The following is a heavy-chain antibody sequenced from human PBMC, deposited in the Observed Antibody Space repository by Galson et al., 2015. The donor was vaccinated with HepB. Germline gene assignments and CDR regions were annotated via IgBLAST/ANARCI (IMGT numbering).Heavy chain of an antibody. CDR3: AKESQNIGWDFAH. J-gene: IGHJ4*02. V-gene: IGHV3-23*01. CDR2: ISNSGAST. CDR1: GFTFATYA. D-gene: IGHD6-19*01. Sequence: SLRLSCAGSGFTFATYAMSWVRQAPGKGLEWFSGISNSGASTYYADSVKGRFTISRDNSKNTLYLQMNSLRAEDTAIYYCAKESQNIGWDFAHWGQGTLVTVSS.